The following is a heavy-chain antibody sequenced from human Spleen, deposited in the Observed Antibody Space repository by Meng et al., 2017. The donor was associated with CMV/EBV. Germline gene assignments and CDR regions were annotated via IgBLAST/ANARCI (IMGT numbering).Heavy chain of an antibody. Sequence: VPLQESGPGLVKPSQTLSLTCTVSGGSISSGDYYWSWIRQPPGKGLEWIGYIYYSGSTYYNPSLKSRVTISVDTSKNQFSLKLSSVTAADTAVYYCARDLWGSRYYFDYWGQGTLVTVSS. J-gene: IGHJ4*02. V-gene: IGHV4-30-4*08. CDR3: ARDLWGSRYYFDY. CDR2: IYYSGST. D-gene: IGHD1-26*01. CDR1: GGSISSGDYY.